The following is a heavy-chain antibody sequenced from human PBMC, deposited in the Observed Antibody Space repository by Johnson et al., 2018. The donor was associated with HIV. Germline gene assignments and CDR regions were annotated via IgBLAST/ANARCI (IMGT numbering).Heavy chain of an antibody. CDR1: GFTFDDYG. CDR3: ARDLVDAVIVVFGAFDI. Sequence: EMQLVESGGGVVRPGGSLRLSCAASGFTFDDYGMSWVRQAPGKGLEWVSGINWNGGSTGYADSVKGRFTISRDNAKNSLYLQMNSLRAEDTALYYCARDLVDAVIVVFGAFDIWGQGTMVTVSS. CDR2: INWNGGST. V-gene: IGHV3-20*04. J-gene: IGHJ3*02. D-gene: IGHD3-22*01.